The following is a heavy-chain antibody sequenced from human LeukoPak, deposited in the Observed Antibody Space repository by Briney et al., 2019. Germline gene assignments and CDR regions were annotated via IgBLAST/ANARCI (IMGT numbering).Heavy chain of an antibody. CDR1: GFTFSSYA. J-gene: IGHJ4*02. V-gene: IGHV3-30*04. CDR3: ARAGNYGGNSEGWTFGY. D-gene: IGHD4-23*01. Sequence: GGSLRLSCAASGFTFSSYAMHWVRQAPGKGLEWVAVISYDGSNKYYADSVKGRFTISRDNSKNTLYLQINSLRAEDTAVYYCARAGNYGGNSEGWTFGYWGQGTLVTVSS. CDR2: ISYDGSNK.